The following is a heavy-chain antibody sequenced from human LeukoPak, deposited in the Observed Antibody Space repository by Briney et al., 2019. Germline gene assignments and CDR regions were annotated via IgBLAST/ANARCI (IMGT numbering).Heavy chain of an antibody. Sequence: GGSLRLSCVGFEFTFSSYAMGWIRQAPGKGLEWVSVISGNSGNKYYADFVKGRFTISRDNSKNTLYLQMNSLRAEDTAVYYCAKDHRVGATPPRIDYWGQGTLVTVSS. J-gene: IGHJ4*02. CDR3: AKDHRVGATPPRIDY. CDR2: ISGNSGNK. CDR1: EFTFSSYA. V-gene: IGHV3-23*01. D-gene: IGHD1-26*01.